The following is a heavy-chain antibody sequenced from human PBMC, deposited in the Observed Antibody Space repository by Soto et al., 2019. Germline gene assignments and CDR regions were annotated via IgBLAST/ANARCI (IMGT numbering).Heavy chain of an antibody. CDR1: GYTFTNYY. CDR3: AKGITGTSGDY. D-gene: IGHD1-7*01. CDR2: INPSARSA. J-gene: IGHJ4*02. V-gene: IGHV1-46*04. Sequence: ASVKVSCKASGYTFTNYYLHWVRQAPGQGLEWVGMINPSARSASYAQKLRGRLTMDRDTSTTTVYMELSRLTFEDTAVYYCAKGITGTSGDYWGQGTLVTVSS.